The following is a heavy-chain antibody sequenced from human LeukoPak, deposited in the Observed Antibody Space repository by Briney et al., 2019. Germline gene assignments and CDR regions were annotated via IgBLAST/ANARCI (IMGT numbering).Heavy chain of an antibody. CDR1: GGTFSSYA. CDR2: IIPIFGTA. D-gene: IGHD6-13*01. CDR3: ARSGIAAADTSDY. J-gene: IGHJ4*02. Sequence: ASVKVSCKASGGTFSSYAISWVRQAPGQGLEWMGRIIPIFGTANYAQKFQGRVTITTDESTSTAYMELCSLRSEDTAVYYCARSGIAAADTSDYWGQGTLVTVSS. V-gene: IGHV1-69*05.